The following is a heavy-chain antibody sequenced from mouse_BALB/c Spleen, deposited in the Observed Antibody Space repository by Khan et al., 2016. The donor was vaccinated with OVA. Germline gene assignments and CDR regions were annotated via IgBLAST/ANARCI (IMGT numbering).Heavy chain of an antibody. J-gene: IGHJ4*01. Sequence: QVQLKESGLGLAAPSQSLSITCTISGFSLTNYGVHWVRQPPGKGLEWLVVIWSDGSTTYNSALKSRLTITKDNSQSQVFLKMNSLQTDDTAIYFCARQPYYHYNIMDYWGQGTSVTVSS. CDR2: IWSDGST. V-gene: IGHV2-6-1*01. CDR1: GFSLTNYG. D-gene: IGHD2-10*01. CDR3: ARQPYYHYNIMDY.